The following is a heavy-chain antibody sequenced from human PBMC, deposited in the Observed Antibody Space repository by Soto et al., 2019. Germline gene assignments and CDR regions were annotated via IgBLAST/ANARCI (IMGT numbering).Heavy chain of an antibody. V-gene: IGHV3-7*01. CDR2: IKQDGSEK. CDR1: GFTFSSYW. Sequence: PGGSLRLSCAASGFTFSSYWMSWVRQAPGKGLEWVANIKQDGSEKYYVDSVKGRFTISRDNAKNSLYLQMNSLRAEDTVVYYCARDNHYDYIWGSYRYDPKKKIDYWSQGTLVTVSS. CDR3: ARDNHYDYIWGSYRYDPKKKIDY. J-gene: IGHJ4*02. D-gene: IGHD3-16*02.